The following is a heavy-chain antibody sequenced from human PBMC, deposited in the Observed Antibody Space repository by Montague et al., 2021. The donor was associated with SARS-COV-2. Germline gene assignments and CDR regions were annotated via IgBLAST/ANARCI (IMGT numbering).Heavy chain of an antibody. Sequence: SLRLSCAASGFTFSSYSVNWVRQAPGKGLEWISYTSSSTNIIYYADSVKGRFTISRDNARSSLYLQMNSLRVDDTAVYYCAKDLVLRAARPDALDVWGQGTVVTVSS. V-gene: IGHV3-48*04. CDR1: GFTFSSYS. CDR2: TSSSTNII. J-gene: IGHJ3*01. CDR3: AKDLVLRAARPDALDV. D-gene: IGHD6-6*01.